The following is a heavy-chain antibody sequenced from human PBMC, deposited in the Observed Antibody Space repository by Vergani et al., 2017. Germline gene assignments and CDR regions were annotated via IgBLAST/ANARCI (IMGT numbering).Heavy chain of an antibody. V-gene: IGHV5-51*01. CDR2: IYPGDSDT. CDR3: ARPGYYDSSGYYTLHAFDI. J-gene: IGHJ3*02. D-gene: IGHD3-22*01. CDR1: GYTFTSYY. Sequence: VQLVQSGAEVKKPGASVKVSCKASGYTFTSYYMHWVRQAPGQGLEWMGIIYPGDSDTRYSPSFQGQVTISADKSISTAYLQWSSLKASDTAMYYCARPGYYDSSGYYTLHAFDIWGQGTMVTVSS.